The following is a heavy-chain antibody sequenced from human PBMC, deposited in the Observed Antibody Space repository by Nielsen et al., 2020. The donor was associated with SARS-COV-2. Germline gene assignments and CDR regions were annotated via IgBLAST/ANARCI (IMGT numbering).Heavy chain of an antibody. V-gene: IGHV4-31*03. CDR3: ARRTNRHYYDFWSANPDAFDI. CDR1: GGSISSGGYY. J-gene: IGHJ3*02. D-gene: IGHD3-3*01. CDR2: IYYSGST. Sequence: SETLSLTCTVSGGSISSGGYYWSWIRQHPGKGLEWIGYIYYSGSTYYNPSLKSRVTISVDTSKNQFSLKLSSVTAADTAVYYCARRTNRHYYDFWSANPDAFDIWGQGTMVTVSS.